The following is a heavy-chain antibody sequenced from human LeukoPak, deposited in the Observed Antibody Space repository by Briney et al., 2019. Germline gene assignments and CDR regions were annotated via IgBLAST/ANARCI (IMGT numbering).Heavy chain of an antibody. J-gene: IGHJ3*02. CDR1: RFTFSTYA. CDR3: AKPSYYDSSAYAFDI. CDR2: ISDSGSSR. Sequence: GGSLRLSCAASRFTFSTYAMSWVRQAPGKGLEWVSSISDSGSSRYYADSVKGRFTISRDNSKNTLYLQMNSLRAEDTAIYYCAKPSYYDSSAYAFDIWGQGTMVTISS. V-gene: IGHV3-23*01. D-gene: IGHD3-22*01.